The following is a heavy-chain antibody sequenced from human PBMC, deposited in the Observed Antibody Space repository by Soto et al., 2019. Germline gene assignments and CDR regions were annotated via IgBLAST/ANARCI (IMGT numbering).Heavy chain of an antibody. V-gene: IGHV3-23*01. Sequence: GGSLRLSCAASGFTFSSYDMSWVRQAPGKGLEWVSAISGSGGSTYYADSLKGRFTISRDNSKNTLYLQMNSLRAEDTAVYYCAKDPDSRGWYGFRGFDPWGHGTLVTVSS. CDR3: AKDPDSRGWYGFRGFDP. J-gene: IGHJ5*02. CDR2: ISGSGGST. D-gene: IGHD6-19*01. CDR1: GFTFSSYD.